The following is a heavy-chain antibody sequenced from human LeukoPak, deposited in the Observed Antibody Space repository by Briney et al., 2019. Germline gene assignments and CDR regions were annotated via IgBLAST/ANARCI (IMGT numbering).Heavy chain of an antibody. CDR2: ISTYDGNT. D-gene: IGHD1-26*01. Sequence: ASVKVSCKASGYSFTSYGISWVRQAPGQGLEWMGWISTYDGNTNYAQKLQGRVTMTTDTSTSTAYMELRSLRSDDTAVYYCARGLVGATGGYYFDYWGQGTLVTVSS. J-gene: IGHJ4*02. CDR3: ARGLVGATGGYYFDY. CDR1: GYSFTSYG. V-gene: IGHV1-18*04.